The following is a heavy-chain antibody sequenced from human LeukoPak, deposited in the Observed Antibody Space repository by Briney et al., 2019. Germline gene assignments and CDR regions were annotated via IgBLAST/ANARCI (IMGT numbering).Heavy chain of an antibody. CDR3: ARPAGRLGSSVLPPDY. Sequence: ASVTVSCTASGYTFTYYAMHWVRQAPGQRLEWMGWINTGNGNTKYSQNFQGRVTITRDTSASTGYMELSSLRSEDTAVYYCARPAGRLGSSVLPPDYWGQGTLVTVSS. J-gene: IGHJ4*02. CDR1: GYTFTYYA. CDR2: INTGNGNT. V-gene: IGHV1-3*04. D-gene: IGHD6-13*01.